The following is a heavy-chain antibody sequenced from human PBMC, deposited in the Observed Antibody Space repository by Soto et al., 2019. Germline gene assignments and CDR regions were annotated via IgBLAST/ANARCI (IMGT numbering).Heavy chain of an antibody. CDR3: ARDRTTEYYFDY. D-gene: IGHD1-7*01. CDR1: GFTFSNYG. J-gene: IGHJ4*02. CDR2: IWYDGSNK. V-gene: IGHV3-33*01. Sequence: PGGSLRLSCAASGFTFSNYGMHWVRQAPGKGLEWVAVIWYDGSNKYYADSVKGRFTISRDNSKNTLYLQMNSLRAEDTAFYYCARDRTTEYYFDYWGQGTLVTVSS.